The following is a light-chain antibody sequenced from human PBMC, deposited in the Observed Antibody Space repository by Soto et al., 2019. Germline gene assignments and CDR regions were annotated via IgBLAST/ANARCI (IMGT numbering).Light chain of an antibody. J-gene: IGKJ4*01. CDR1: QSVSSN. CDR3: NQCSWHPFTVT. CDR2: DAS. V-gene: IGKV3-15*01. Sequence: EIVMTQSPATLSVSPGERATLSCRASQSVSSNLDWYQQKPGQAPRLLIYDASTRATGIPARFSGSGSGTEYTLTISSLQSEDSAVYYCNQCSWHPFTVTFGGGTKVEIK.